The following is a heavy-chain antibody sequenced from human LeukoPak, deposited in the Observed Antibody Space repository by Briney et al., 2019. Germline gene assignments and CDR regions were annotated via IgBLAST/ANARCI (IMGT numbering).Heavy chain of an antibody. Sequence: GGSLRLSCAASGFTFRSFAMSWVRQAPGKGLKWVATINDNGAGTYYADSVNGRFTVSRDNSYNTVSLQMNSLRDEDTGVYYCAKGLRTGVGPYRGYHYYMDVWGRGATVTVSS. CDR1: GFTFRSFA. V-gene: IGHV3-23*01. CDR3: AKGLRTGVGPYRGYHYYMDV. CDR2: INDNGAGT. D-gene: IGHD3-16*01. J-gene: IGHJ6*03.